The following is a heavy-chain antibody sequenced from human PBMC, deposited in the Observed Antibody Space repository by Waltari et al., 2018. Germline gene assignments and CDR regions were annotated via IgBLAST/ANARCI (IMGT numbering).Heavy chain of an antibody. V-gene: IGHV3-23*01. D-gene: IGHD3-10*01. Sequence: GQLLESGGGLVQPGGSLRLSCAASGFTFSSYAMSWVRQAPGKGLEWVSAISGSGGSTYYADSVKGRFTISRDNSKNTLYLQMNSLRAEDTAVYYCAKSRVLLWFGELSPPSFHFDYWGQGTLVTVSS. CDR2: ISGSGGST. J-gene: IGHJ4*02. CDR1: GFTFSSYA. CDR3: AKSRVLLWFGELSPPSFHFDY.